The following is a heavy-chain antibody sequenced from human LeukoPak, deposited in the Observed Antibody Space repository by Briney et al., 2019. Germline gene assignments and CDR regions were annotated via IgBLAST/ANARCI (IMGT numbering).Heavy chain of an antibody. CDR2: LYYSGST. Sequence: SETLSLTCTVSGGSISSYYWSWIRQPPGKGLEWIGYLYYSGSTNYNPSLKSRVTISVDTSKNQFSLKLSSVTAADTAVYYCARALGGFGIFGVVIDYYYYYGMDVWGQGTTVTVSS. D-gene: IGHD3-3*01. CDR1: GGSISSYY. CDR3: ARALGGFGIFGVVIDYYYYYGMDV. V-gene: IGHV4-59*01. J-gene: IGHJ6*02.